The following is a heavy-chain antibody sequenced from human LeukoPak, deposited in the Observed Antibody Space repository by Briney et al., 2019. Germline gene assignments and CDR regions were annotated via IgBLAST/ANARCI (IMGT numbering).Heavy chain of an antibody. CDR1: GGSFSGYY. J-gene: IGHJ4*02. CDR3: ARKLKYTEGFDY. Sequence: SETLSLTCAVYGGSFSGYYWSWLRQPPGKGLEWIGEINHSGSTNYNPSLKSRVTISVDTSKNQFSLKLSSVTAADTAVYYCARKLKYTEGFDYWGQGTLVTVSS. V-gene: IGHV4-34*01. D-gene: IGHD1-1*01. CDR2: INHSGST.